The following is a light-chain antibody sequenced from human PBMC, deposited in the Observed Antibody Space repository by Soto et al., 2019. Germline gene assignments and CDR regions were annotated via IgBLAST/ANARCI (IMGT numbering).Light chain of an antibody. CDR3: ISYTSSITV. V-gene: IGLV2-14*01. CDR1: SSDVGGYNY. CDR2: DVS. J-gene: IGLJ2*01. Sequence: QSALTQPASVSGSPGQSITISCTGTSSDVGGYNYVSWYQQHPGKAPKLMIYDVSNRPSGVSNRFSGSKSGNTASLTISGLQAEDEADYYCISYTSSITVFGGGPKLTVL.